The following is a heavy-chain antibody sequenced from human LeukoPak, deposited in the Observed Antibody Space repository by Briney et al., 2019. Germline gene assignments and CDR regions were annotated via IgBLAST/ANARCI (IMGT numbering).Heavy chain of an antibody. CDR2: INPNSGGT. CDR3: ARVSSIAARADPEDY. D-gene: IGHD6-6*01. Sequence: ASVKVSCEASGYTFTGYYMHWVRQAPGQGLEWMGWINPNSGGTNYAQKFQGRVTMTRDTSISTAYMELSRLRSDDTAVYYCARVSSIAARADPEDYWGQGTLVTVSS. V-gene: IGHV1-2*02. CDR1: GYTFTGYY. J-gene: IGHJ4*02.